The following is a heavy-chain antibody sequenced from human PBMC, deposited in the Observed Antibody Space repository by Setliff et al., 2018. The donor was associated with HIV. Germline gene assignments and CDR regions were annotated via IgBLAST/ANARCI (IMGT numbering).Heavy chain of an antibody. D-gene: IGHD6-19*01. CDR1: GFTFSNAW. CDR3: TTEVFRQWLVGDY. Sequence: GGSLRLSCAASGFTFSNAWMSWVRQAPGKGLEWVGRIKSKSDDGTTDYAAPVKGRFTISRDDSKNTLYLQMRSLKTEDTAVYYCTTEVFRQWLVGDYWGQGTLVTVSS. J-gene: IGHJ4*02. CDR2: IKSKSDDGTT. V-gene: IGHV3-15*01.